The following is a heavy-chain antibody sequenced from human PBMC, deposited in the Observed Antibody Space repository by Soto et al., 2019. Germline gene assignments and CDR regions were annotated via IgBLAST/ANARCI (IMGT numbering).Heavy chain of an antibody. Sequence: QVQLVQSAAEVKKPGASLKVSCKASGYTFTTYGVSWVRQAPGQGLEWMGWISAYNGNTNYAQKLQGRLTMTTDTSTHKAYMALSNLSSDDTALYYCARTVIATIRWFYPWGQVTLVTVCS. V-gene: IGHV1-18*01. CDR1: GYTFTTYG. D-gene: IGHD2-2*02. CDR2: ISAYNGNT. CDR3: ARTVIATIRWFYP. J-gene: IGHJ5*02.